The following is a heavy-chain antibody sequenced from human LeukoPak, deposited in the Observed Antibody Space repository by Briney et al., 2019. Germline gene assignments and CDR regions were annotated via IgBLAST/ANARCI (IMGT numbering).Heavy chain of an antibody. Sequence: GGSLRLSCAASGFTFDDYAMHWVRQAPGKGLEWVSGISWNSGSIGYADSAKGRFTISRDNAKNSLYLQMNSLRAEDTALYYCAKTPLNYYGSGSSYFDYWGQGTLVTVSS. V-gene: IGHV3-9*01. CDR3: AKTPLNYYGSGSSYFDY. D-gene: IGHD3-10*01. CDR2: ISWNSGSI. J-gene: IGHJ4*02. CDR1: GFTFDDYA.